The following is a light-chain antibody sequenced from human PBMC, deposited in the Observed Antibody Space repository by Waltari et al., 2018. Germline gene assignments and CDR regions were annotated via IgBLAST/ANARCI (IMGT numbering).Light chain of an antibody. CDR3: QQYYDRPRT. CDR1: QSLLYSRNNKNY. CDR2: WAS. J-gene: IGKJ1*01. Sequence: DFVMTQSPDSLAVSLGERATINCKSSQSLLYSRNNKNYLVWYQQKPGQSPKVLIYWASTRESVFPDRFSGSGAGTDFTLTISSLQAEDVAVYYCQQYYDRPRTFGQGTKVEIK. V-gene: IGKV4-1*01.